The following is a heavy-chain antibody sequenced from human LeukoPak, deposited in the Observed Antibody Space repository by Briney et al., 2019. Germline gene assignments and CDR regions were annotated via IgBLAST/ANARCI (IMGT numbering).Heavy chain of an antibody. J-gene: IGHJ3*02. V-gene: IGHV3-23*01. Sequence: QPGGSLRLSCAASGFTFSSYAMSWVRQAPGKGLEWGSAISGSGGSTYYADSVKGRFTISRDKSKNTLYLQMNSLRAEDTAVYYCARGGGSYDAFDIWGQGTMVTVSS. CDR3: ARGGGSYDAFDI. CDR2: ISGSGGST. CDR1: GFTFSSYA. D-gene: IGHD1-26*01.